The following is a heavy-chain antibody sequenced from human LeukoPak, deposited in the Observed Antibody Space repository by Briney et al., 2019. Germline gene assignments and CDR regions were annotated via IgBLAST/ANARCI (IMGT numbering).Heavy chain of an antibody. J-gene: IGHJ4*02. Sequence: SVKVSCKASGYTFTDYYMDWVRQAPGQGLEWMGRIIPILGIANYAQKFQGRVTITADKSTSTAYMELSSLRSEDTAVYYCATEGDYYDSSGYYPDWGQGTLVTVSS. V-gene: IGHV1-69*02. CDR2: IIPILGIA. CDR1: GYTFTDYY. CDR3: ATEGDYYDSSGYYPD. D-gene: IGHD3-22*01.